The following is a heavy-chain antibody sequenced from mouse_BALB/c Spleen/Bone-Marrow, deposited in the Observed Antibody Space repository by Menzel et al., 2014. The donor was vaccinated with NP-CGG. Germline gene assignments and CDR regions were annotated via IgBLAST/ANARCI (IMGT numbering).Heavy chain of an antibody. V-gene: IGHV5-12*02. CDR1: GFTFSDYY. J-gene: IGHJ4*01. D-gene: IGHD2-3*01. CDR2: ISNGGGST. CDR3: ARRGWYYAMDY. Sequence: EVQRVESGGGLVQPGGSLKLSCATSGFTFSDYYMYWVRQTPEKRLEWVAYISNGGGSTYYPDTVKGRFTISRDNAKNTRYLQMSRLKPEDTAMYYCARRGWYYAMDYWGQGTSVTVSA.